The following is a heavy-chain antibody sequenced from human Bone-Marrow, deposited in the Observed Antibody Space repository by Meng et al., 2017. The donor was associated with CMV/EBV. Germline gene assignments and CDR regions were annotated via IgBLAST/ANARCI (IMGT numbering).Heavy chain of an antibody. CDR3: ARGIQGSSVFDY. CDR1: GWSFSGYY. Sequence: CYVYGWSFSGYYWSWLRQPPGKGLEWIGEINHSGSTNYNPSLKSRVTISVDTSKNQFSLKLSSVTAADTAVYYCARGIQGSSVFDYWGQGTLVTVSS. V-gene: IGHV4-34*01. J-gene: IGHJ4*02. D-gene: IGHD2-2*01. CDR2: INHSGST.